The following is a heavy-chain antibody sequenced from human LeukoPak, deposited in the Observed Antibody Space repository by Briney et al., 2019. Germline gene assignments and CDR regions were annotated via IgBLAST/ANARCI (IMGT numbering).Heavy chain of an antibody. D-gene: IGHD3-22*01. CDR2: MNPNSGNT. J-gene: IGHJ3*02. Sequence: ASVKVSCKASGYTFTSYDINWVRQATGQGLEWMGWMNPNSGNTGYAQKFQGRVTMTRNTSISTAYMELSSLRSEDTAVYYCARGRYYYDSSGYDAFDIWGQGTMVTVSS. CDR3: ARGRYYYDSSGYDAFDI. CDR1: GYTFTSYD. V-gene: IGHV1-8*01.